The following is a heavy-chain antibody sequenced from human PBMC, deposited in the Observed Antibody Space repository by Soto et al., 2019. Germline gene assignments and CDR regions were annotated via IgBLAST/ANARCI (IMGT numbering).Heavy chain of an antibody. J-gene: IGHJ4*02. CDR1: GGSLSRYY. D-gene: IGHD1-26*01. V-gene: IGHV4-34*01. Sequence: QVQLQQWGAGLLKPSETLSLTCAVYGGSLSRYYWSWIRQPPGKALEWIGEINHSGNTNYNPSLKSRVTISVDTSKNQLFLNLSSVTAADTAMYYCARHHVRGRTIAGAAEFWGQGTLVTVSS. CDR2: INHSGNT. CDR3: ARHHVRGRTIAGAAEF.